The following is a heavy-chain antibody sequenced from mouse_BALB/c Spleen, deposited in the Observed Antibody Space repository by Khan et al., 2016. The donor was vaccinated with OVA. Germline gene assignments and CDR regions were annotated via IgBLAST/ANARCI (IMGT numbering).Heavy chain of an antibody. CDR1: GYTFTDYV. CDR2: IYPGSGNS. CDR3: AKNYASWFAY. Sequence: QVQLQQPGPELVKPGASVKMSCKASGYTFTDYVINWVKQRSGQGLEWIGEIYPGSGNSYYSEKFKGKATLTADKSSSTAYMQLSSLTFEDSAVYFFAKNYASWFAYWGQGTLVTVSA. V-gene: IGHV1-77*01. J-gene: IGHJ3*01. D-gene: IGHD1-1*02.